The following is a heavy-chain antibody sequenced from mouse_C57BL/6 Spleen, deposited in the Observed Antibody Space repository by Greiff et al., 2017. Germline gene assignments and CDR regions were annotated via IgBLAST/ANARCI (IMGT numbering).Heavy chain of an antibody. CDR3: ARWMITTVVAEDWYFDV. J-gene: IGHJ1*03. CDR2: IYPGDGDT. D-gene: IGHD1-1*01. CDR1: GYAFSSYW. Sequence: VQGVESGAELVKPGASVKISCKASGYAFSSYWMNWVKQRPGKGLEWIGQIYPGDGDTNYNGKFKGKATLTADKSSSTAYMQLSSLTSEDSAVYFCARWMITTVVAEDWYFDVWGTGTTVTVSS. V-gene: IGHV1-80*01.